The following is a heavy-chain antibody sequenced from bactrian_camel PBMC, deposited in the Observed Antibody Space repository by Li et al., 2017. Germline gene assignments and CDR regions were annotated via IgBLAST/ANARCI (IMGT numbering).Heavy chain of an antibody. CDR3: ALEPHCTALSGWWTYRYDS. CDR1: TNAPSAYC. D-gene: IGHD5*01. V-gene: IGHV3S53*01. CDR2: VDGDGNT. Sequence: VQLVESGGASVQPGGSLTLSCSGSTNAPSAYCMGWFRQAPGKEREEVARVDGDGNTRYVESMKGRFTVSKDNAKHTLYLQMNNLTPDDTAMYYCALEPHCTALSGWWTYRYDSWGRGTQVTVS. J-gene: IGHJ4*01.